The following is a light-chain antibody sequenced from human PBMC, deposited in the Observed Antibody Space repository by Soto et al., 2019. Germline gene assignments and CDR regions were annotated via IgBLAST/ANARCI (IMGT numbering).Light chain of an antibody. CDR3: QQYESYMT. CDR1: LSISSW. CDR2: DAS. J-gene: IGKJ1*01. Sequence: DIQMTQSPSTLSASVGDRVTITCRVSLSISSWLAWYQQKPGKAPNLLIYDASSLESGVPSRFSGSGSGTEFTLTISSLQPDDFGTYYCQQYESYMTFGQGTKVEIK. V-gene: IGKV1-5*01.